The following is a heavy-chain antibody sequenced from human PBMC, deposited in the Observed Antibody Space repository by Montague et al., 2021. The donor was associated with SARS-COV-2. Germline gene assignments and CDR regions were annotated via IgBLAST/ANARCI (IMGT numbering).Heavy chain of an antibody. V-gene: IGHV4-34*01. Sequence: SETLSLTCAISGGSFSNYYWSWSRQPPGKGLEWIGEVNQSGTTIYNPSVKSGVTISEDASKNQFYLRLNSVTAADTAVYYCARGRRHVVVPGAGQAGRAFDIWGQGTMVTVSS. CDR2: VNQSGTT. D-gene: IGHD2-2*01. CDR1: GGSFSNYY. J-gene: IGHJ3*02. CDR3: ARGRRHVVVPGAGQAGRAFDI.